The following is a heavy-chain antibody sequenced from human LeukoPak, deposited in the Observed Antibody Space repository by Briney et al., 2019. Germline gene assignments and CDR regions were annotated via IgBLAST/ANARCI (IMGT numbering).Heavy chain of an antibody. D-gene: IGHD2-15*01. CDR2: IRSKANSYAT. V-gene: IGHV3-73*01. Sequence: GGSLRLSCAASGFTFSGSAMHWVRQASGKGLEWVCRIRSKANSYATAYAASVKGRFTISRDDSKNTAYLQMNSLKTEDTAVYYCTRGIGYCSGGSCYFDYWGQGTLVTVSS. CDR1: GFTFSGSA. CDR3: TRGIGYCSGGSCYFDY. J-gene: IGHJ4*02.